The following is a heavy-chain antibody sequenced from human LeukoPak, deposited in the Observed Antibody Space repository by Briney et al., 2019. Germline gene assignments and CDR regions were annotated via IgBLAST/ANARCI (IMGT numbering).Heavy chain of an antibody. J-gene: IGHJ4*02. D-gene: IGHD4-11*01. CDR1: GFTFSSYG. CDR2: IWYDGSNK. Sequence: GGSLRLSCAASGFTFSSYGMHWVRQAPGKGLEWVAVIWYDGSNKYYADSVKGRFTISRDTSKNTLYLQMNSLRAEDTAVYYCARSVPDYTRFDYWGQGALVTVSS. CDR3: ARSVPDYTRFDY. V-gene: IGHV3-33*01.